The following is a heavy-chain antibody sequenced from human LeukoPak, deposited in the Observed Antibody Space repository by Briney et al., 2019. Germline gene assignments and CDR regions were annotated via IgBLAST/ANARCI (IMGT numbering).Heavy chain of an antibody. J-gene: IGHJ3*02. D-gene: IGHD3-9*01. Sequence: GGSLRLSCTASAFTFSSYGVHWVRQAPGKVLEWLAVISYDGSNKYYADSVKGRFTISRDNSKNTLYLQMNSLRAEDTAVYYCARPDILTGLIWGQGTMVTVSS. V-gene: IGHV3-30-3*01. CDR1: AFTFSSYG. CDR2: ISYDGSNK. CDR3: ARPDILTGLI.